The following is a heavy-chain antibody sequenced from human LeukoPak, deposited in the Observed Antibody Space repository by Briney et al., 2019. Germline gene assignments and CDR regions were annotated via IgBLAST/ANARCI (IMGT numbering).Heavy chain of an antibody. CDR1: GFIFSSYA. D-gene: IGHD3-3*01. V-gene: IGHV3-30-3*01. CDR2: ISYDGTNT. CDR3: ARCRDYDFWSGSAVGY. Sequence: PGGSLRLSCAASGFIFSSYAMHWVRQAPGKGLEWVAVISYDGTNTDYADSVKGRFTISRDNSKNALYLQMNSLRAEDTAVYYCARCRDYDFWSGSAVGYWGQGTLVTVSS. J-gene: IGHJ4*02.